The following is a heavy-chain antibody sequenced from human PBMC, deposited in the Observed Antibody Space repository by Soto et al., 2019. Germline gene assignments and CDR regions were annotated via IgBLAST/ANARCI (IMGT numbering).Heavy chain of an antibody. D-gene: IGHD2-2*01. J-gene: IGHJ4*02. CDR2: IIPIFGTA. CDR1: GGTFSSYA. Sequence: QVQLVQSGAEVKKPGSSVKVSCKASGGTFSSYAISWVRQAPGQGLEWMGGIIPIFGTANYAQKIQGKVTITADEYTSTAYMELSSLGSEDTAGYYCARANIGVVPAATPLDYWGQGTLVTVSS. V-gene: IGHV1-69*01. CDR3: ARANIGVVPAATPLDY.